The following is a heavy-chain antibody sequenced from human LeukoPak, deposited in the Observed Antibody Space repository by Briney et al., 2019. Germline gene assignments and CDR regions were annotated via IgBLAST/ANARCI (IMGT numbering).Heavy chain of an antibody. CDR1: GGSVSSGSYY. Sequence: SETLSLTCTVSGGSVSSGSYYWSWIRQPPGKGLEWIGYIYYSGSTNYNPSLKSRVTISVDTSKNQFSLKLSSVTAADTAVYYCARHTGYNDYWGQGTLVTVSS. V-gene: IGHV4-61*01. CDR3: ARHTGYNDY. J-gene: IGHJ4*02. CDR2: IYYSGST. D-gene: IGHD2-15*01.